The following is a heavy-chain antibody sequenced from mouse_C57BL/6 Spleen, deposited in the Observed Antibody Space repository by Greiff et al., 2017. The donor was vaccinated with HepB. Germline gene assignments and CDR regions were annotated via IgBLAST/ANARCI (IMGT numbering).Heavy chain of an antibody. CDR3: ASPNWEGRVYYFDY. CDR2: IYPGSGNT. CDR1: GYSFTSYY. D-gene: IGHD4-1*01. J-gene: IGHJ2*01. V-gene: IGHV1-66*01. Sequence: QVQLQQSGPELVKPGASVKISCKASGYSFTSYYIHWVKQRPGQGLEWIGWIYPGSGNTKYNEKFKGKATLTADTSSSTAYMQLSSLTSEDSAVYYCASPNWEGRVYYFDYWGQGTTLTVSS.